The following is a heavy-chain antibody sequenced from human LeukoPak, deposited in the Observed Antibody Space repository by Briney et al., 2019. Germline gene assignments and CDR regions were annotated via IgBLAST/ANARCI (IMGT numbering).Heavy chain of an antibody. Sequence: KPSETLSLTCAVYGGSFSGYYWSWIRQPPGKGLEWIEEINHSGSTNYNPSLKSRVTISVDTSKNQFSLKLSSVTAADTAVYYCARGEYWFDPWGQGTLVTVSS. CDR1: GGSFSGYY. J-gene: IGHJ5*02. CDR3: ARGEYWFDP. V-gene: IGHV4-34*01. CDR2: INHSGST.